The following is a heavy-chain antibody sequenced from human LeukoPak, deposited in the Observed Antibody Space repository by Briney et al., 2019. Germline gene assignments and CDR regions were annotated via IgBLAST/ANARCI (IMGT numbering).Heavy chain of an antibody. J-gene: IGHJ4*02. CDR2: IYYSGTT. V-gene: IGHV4-59*01. CDR3: ARDGPYGGKPFDY. Sequence: PSETLSLTCTVSGGSISSYYWSWIRQPPGKGLEWIGYIYYSGTTNYNPSLKSRVTISADTSKNQFSLNLSSVTAADTAVYYCARDGPYGGKPFDYWGQGTLVTVSS. CDR1: GGSISSYY. D-gene: IGHD4-23*01.